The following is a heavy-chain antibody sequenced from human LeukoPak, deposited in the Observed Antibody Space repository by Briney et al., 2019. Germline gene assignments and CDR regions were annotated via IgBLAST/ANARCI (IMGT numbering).Heavy chain of an antibody. CDR1: GFSVGNYY. CDR3: AKNYGDF. V-gene: IGHV3-53*01. Sequence: PGGSLRLSCAAPGFSVGNYYMSWVRQAPGKGLEWVSIIYSSGSTYYPDSVKGRFTISRDNSKNTLYLQMTSLRHEDTAVYYCAKNYGDFWGQGTLVTVSS. J-gene: IGHJ4*02. CDR2: IYSSGST.